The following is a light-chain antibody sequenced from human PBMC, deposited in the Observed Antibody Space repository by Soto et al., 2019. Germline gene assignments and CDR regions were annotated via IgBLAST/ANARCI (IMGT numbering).Light chain of an antibody. V-gene: IGLV1-40*01. CDR2: GNT. CDR1: SCTIGACYD. J-gene: IGLJ2*01. Sequence: QAVVTQPPSVSGAPGQTITISCTGSSCTIGACYDVHWYQQLTGRAPKLIFYGNTNRPSGVPDRFSGSNSDTSASLAIAGRQAEDEADYYCLSFGISRSEVFGGGTKLTVL. CDR3: LSFGISRSEV.